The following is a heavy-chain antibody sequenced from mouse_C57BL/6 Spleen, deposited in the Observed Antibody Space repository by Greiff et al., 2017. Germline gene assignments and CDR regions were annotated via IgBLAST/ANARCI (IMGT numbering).Heavy chain of an antibody. Sequence: QVQLKQPGAELVKPGASVKLSCKASGYTFTSYWMQWVKQRPGQGLEWIGEIDPSDSYTNYNQKFKGKATLTVDTSSSTAYMQLSSLTSEDSAVYYCARTLSTMVTTWPLDYWGQGTTLTVSS. CDR2: IDPSDSYT. J-gene: IGHJ2*01. CDR3: ARTLSTMVTTWPLDY. CDR1: GYTFTSYW. D-gene: IGHD2-2*01. V-gene: IGHV1-50*01.